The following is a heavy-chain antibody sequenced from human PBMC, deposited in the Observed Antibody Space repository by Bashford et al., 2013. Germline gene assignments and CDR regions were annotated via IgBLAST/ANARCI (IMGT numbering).Heavy chain of an antibody. CDR3: ARDRGDCSGGSCYGDAFDI. V-gene: IGHV1-8*02. CDR1: GYIFHDYG. J-gene: IGHJ3*02. CDR2: MNPNSGNT. Sequence: SVKVSCTASGYIFHDYGINWVRQATGQGLEWMGWMNPNSGNTDYAQKFQGRVTMTRDTSISTAYMELNRLTSDDTAVYYCARDRGDCSGGSCYGDAFDIWGQGTMVTVSS. D-gene: IGHD2-15*01.